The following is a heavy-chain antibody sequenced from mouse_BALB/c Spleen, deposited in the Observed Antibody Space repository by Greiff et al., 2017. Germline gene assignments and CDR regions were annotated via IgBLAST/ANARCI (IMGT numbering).Heavy chain of an antibody. V-gene: IGHV3-2*02. CDR1: GYSITSDYA. CDR2: ISYSGST. D-gene: IGHD1-1*01. CDR3: AKRDYGDYFDY. J-gene: IGHJ2*01. Sequence: EVQRVESGPGLVKPSQSLSLTCTVTGYSITSDYAWNWIRQFPGNKLEWMGYISYSGSTSYNPSLKSRISITRDTSKNQYFLQLNSVTTEDTATYYCAKRDYGDYFDYWGQGTTLTVSS.